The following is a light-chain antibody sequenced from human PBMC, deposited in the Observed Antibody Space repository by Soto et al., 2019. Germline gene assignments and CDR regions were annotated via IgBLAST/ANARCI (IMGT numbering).Light chain of an antibody. V-gene: IGLV2-14*03. Sequence: SALTQPASVSGSPGQSITISCTGTSSDIGAYNFVSWYQHHPGEVPKLLIYDVTNRPSGVSNRFSASKSGNTASLIISGLQAEDEAEYYCSSHTSSRSLVFGTATKLTVL. CDR2: DVT. J-gene: IGLJ1*01. CDR3: SSHTSSRSLV. CDR1: SSDIGAYNF.